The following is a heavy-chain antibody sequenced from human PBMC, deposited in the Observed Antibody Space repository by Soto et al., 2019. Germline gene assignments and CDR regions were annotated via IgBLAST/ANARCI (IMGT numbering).Heavy chain of an antibody. Sequence: GGSLRLSCAASGFTFSDYYMSWIRQAPVKGLEWVSYISSSGSTIYYADSVKGRFTISRDNAKNSLYLQMNSLRAEDTAVYYWARHKLGYCSGGSCYGAFDIWGQGTMVTVSS. CDR3: ARHKLGYCSGGSCYGAFDI. V-gene: IGHV3-11*01. J-gene: IGHJ3*02. CDR1: GFTFSDYY. D-gene: IGHD2-15*01. CDR2: ISSSGSTI.